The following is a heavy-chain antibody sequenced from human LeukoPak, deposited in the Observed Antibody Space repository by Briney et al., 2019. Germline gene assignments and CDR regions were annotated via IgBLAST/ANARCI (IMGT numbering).Heavy chain of an antibody. V-gene: IGHV3-7*01. J-gene: IGHJ6*03. CDR3: AARSSWYDYYYYMDV. D-gene: IGHD6-13*01. CDR2: IKQDGSEK. CDR1: GFTFSSYW. Sequence: GGSLRLSCAASGFTFSSYWMSWVRQAPGKGLEWVANIKQDGSEKYHVDSVKGRFTISRDNAKNSLYLQMNSLRAEDTAVYYCAARSSWYDYYYYMDVWGKGTTVTVSS.